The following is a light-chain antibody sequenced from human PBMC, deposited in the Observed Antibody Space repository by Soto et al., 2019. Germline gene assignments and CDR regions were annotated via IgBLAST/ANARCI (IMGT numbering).Light chain of an antibody. J-gene: IGLJ2*01. Sequence: QSALTQPASVSGSPGQSITISCTGTSSDVGAYTYVSWYQQHPGKAPKLMIFEVSDRPSGVSNRFSGSKSGNTASLTISGLQAEDEADYYCSSYTTSNTLVIGGGTKVTVL. CDR3: SSYTTSNTLV. CDR2: EVS. CDR1: SSDVGAYTY. V-gene: IGLV2-14*01.